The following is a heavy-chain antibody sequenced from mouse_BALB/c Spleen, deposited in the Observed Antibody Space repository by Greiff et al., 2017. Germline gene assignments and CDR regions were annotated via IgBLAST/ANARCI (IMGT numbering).Heavy chain of an antibody. Sequence: EVQGVESGGGLVQPGGSLKLSCAASGFTFSSYAMSWVRQTPEKRLEWVASISSGGSTYYPDSVKGRFTISRDNARNILYLQMSSLRSEDTAMYYCAREGRGAMDYWGQGTSVTVSS. CDR3: AREGRGAMDY. V-gene: IGHV5-6-5*01. CDR1: GFTFSSYA. CDR2: ISSGGST. J-gene: IGHJ4*01.